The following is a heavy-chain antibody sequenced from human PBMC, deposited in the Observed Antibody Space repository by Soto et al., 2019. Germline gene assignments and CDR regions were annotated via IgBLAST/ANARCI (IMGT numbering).Heavy chain of an antibody. J-gene: IGHJ4*02. CDR1: GYTFTSEG. Sequence: QVQLVQSGAEVKKPGASVKVSCKASGYTFTSEGISWVRQAPGQGLEWMGWISAYNGNTNYAQKLQGRVTMTTDTSTSTAYMELRSLRSDDTAVYYCARDFRSRHRYSNYVGVDYWGQGTLVTVSS. V-gene: IGHV1-18*01. CDR3: ARDFRSRHRYSNYVGVDY. D-gene: IGHD4-4*01. CDR2: ISAYNGNT.